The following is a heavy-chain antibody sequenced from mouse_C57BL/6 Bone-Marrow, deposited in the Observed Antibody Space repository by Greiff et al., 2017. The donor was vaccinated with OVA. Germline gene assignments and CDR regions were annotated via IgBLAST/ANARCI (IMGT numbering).Heavy chain of an antibody. J-gene: IGHJ4*01. D-gene: IGHD1-1*01. CDR2: INPDSSTI. Sequence: EVQLQESGGGLVQPGGSLKLSCAASGIDFSRYWMSWVRRAPGKGLEWIGEINPDSSTINYAPSLKDKFIISRDNAKNTLYLQMSKVRSEDTALYYCAYLIYYYGSSYNYYAMDYWGQGTSVTVSS. CDR1: GIDFSRYW. CDR3: AYLIYYYGSSYNYYAMDY. V-gene: IGHV4-1*01.